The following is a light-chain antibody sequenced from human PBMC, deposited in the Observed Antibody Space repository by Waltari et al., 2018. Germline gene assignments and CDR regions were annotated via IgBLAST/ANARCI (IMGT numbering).Light chain of an antibody. CDR3: QQYDHGPWT. CDR2: GSS. J-gene: IGKJ1*01. V-gene: IGKV3D-15*01. CDR1: QSVRST. Sequence: DILLTQSIATLSQSPGESATLPCRASQSVRSTFAGFQQKPGQPPSLLIYGSSTTATGIPARFSGSGSGTEFSLTISSLQPEDFATYYCQQYDHGPWTFGQGTRVEAK.